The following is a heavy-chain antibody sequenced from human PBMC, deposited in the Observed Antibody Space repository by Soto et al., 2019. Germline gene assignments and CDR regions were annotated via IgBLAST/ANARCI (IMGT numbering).Heavy chain of an antibody. J-gene: IGHJ4*02. V-gene: IGHV3-30-3*01. CDR1: GFTFISYA. Sequence: PGGSLRLTCAASGFTFISYAMHWVRQAPGKGLEWVAVISYDGSNKYYADSVKGRFTISRDNSKNTLYLQMNSLRAEDTAVYYCAGVKGTVVVVAEPILDYWGQGSLVTAPQ. CDR2: ISYDGSNK. CDR3: AGVKGTVVVVAEPILDY. D-gene: IGHD2-15*01.